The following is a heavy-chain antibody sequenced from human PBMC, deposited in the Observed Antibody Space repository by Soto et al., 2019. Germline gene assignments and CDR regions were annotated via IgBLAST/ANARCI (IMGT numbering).Heavy chain of an antibody. V-gene: IGHV4-34*01. CDR2: INQSGSA. CDR1: GGSFRGYY. Sequence: PSETLSLTCTVFGGSFRGYYWSWIRQPPGKGLEWIGEINQSGSANYHPSLKSRVTISLDTSKNQFSLKLSSVTAADTAVYYCARGSRDHTSDYYDSSGYLTSYFDYWGQGTQVTAPQ. CDR3: ARGSRDHTSDYYDSSGYLTSYFDY. D-gene: IGHD3-22*01. J-gene: IGHJ4*02.